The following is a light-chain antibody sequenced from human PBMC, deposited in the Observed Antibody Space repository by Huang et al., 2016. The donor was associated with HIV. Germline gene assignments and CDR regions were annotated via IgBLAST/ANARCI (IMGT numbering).Light chain of an antibody. V-gene: IGKV2-28*01. CDR3: MQGLQTPPT. Sequence: EIVMTQSPLSLPVSPGQPASISCTSSQNLLHSSGHNRLDWYLQKPGQAPQLLIFLTSNRASGVPDKFTGGGSGSNFTLSINKVQPDDVGIYYCMQGLQTPPTFGQGTKLKI. J-gene: IGKJ2*01. CDR1: QNLLHSSGHNR. CDR2: LTS.